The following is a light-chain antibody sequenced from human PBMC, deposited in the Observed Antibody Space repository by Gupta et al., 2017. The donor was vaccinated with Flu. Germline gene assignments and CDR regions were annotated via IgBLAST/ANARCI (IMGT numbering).Light chain of an antibody. V-gene: IGKV3-15*01. Sequence: AAGIPDRFSGSASGTRFTLTIAGVQSEDVATYYCHQTATGPPSWTFGQGTRVEVK. CDR3: HQTATGPPSWT. J-gene: IGKJ1*01.